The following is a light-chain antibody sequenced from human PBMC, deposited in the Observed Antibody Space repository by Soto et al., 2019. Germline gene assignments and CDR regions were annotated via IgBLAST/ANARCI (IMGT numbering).Light chain of an antibody. CDR1: QSVSSY. Sequence: EIVLTQSPATLSLSPGERATLSCRASQSVSSYLAWYQQKPGQAPRLLIYDASNRATGIPARFSGSGSGTDFPLTISSLESEDFAVYYCQQRSNWRTFGQGTKVEIK. CDR2: DAS. V-gene: IGKV3-11*01. J-gene: IGKJ1*01. CDR3: QQRSNWRT.